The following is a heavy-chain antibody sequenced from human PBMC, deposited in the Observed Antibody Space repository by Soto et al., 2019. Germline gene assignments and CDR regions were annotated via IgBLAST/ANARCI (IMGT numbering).Heavy chain of an antibody. D-gene: IGHD5-12*01. V-gene: IGHV3-23*01. J-gene: IGHJ4*02. CDR1: GFPFSHYA. CDR3: AFSVYSGYY. CDR2: ISDGGST. Sequence: GGSLRLSCAASGFPFSHYAMTWVRQAPGKGLEWVSGISDGGSTYYADSVKGRFTISRDNSKNTMYLQINSLRAEDTAIYYCAFSVYSGYYWGQGTLVTVSS.